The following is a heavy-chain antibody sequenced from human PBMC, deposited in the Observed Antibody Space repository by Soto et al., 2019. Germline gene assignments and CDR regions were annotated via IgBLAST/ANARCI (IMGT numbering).Heavy chain of an antibody. CDR1: GGSISSSSYY. CDR2: IYYSGST. D-gene: IGHD4-17*01. J-gene: IGHJ4*02. Sequence: SETLSLTCTVSGGSISSSSYYWGWIRQPPGKGLEWIGSIYYSGSTYYNPSLKSRVTISVDTSKNQFSLKLSSVTAADTAVYYCATIGDLNYGDPFGFDYWGQGTLVTVSS. V-gene: IGHV4-39*01. CDR3: ATIGDLNYGDPFGFDY.